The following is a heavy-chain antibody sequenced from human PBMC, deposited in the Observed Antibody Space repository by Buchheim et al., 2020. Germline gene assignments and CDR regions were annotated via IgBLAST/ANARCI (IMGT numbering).Heavy chain of an antibody. CDR3: ARDGIAAPGYYYYGMDV. CDR2: ISYDGSNK. J-gene: IGHJ6*02. V-gene: IGHV3-30-3*01. Sequence: QVQLVESGGGVVQPGRSLRLSCAASGFTFSSYAMHWVRQAPGKGLEWVAVISYDGSNKYYADSVKGRFTISRDNSKNTLYLQMNSLRAEDTAVYYCARDGIAAPGYYYYGMDVWGQGTT. CDR1: GFTFSSYA. D-gene: IGHD6-13*01.